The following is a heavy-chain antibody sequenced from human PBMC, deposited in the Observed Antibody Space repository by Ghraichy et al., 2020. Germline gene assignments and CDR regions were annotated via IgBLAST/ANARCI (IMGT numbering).Heavy chain of an antibody. CDR1: GFTFDDYS. CDR2: ISWNGDYK. CDR3: AKAYSSSSSGYIDT. D-gene: IGHD6-6*01. V-gene: IGHV3-43*01. J-gene: IGHJ4*02. Sequence: GGSLRLSCLVSGFTFDDYSMLWVRQAPGKGLEWVSLISWNGDYKYYGDSVKGRFTVSRDNSKNSLYLQMASLRSGDTALYFCAKAYSSSSSGYIDTWGQGTRVTVSP.